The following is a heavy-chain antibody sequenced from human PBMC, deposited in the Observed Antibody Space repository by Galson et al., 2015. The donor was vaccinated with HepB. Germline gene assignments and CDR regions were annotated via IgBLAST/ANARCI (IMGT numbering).Heavy chain of an antibody. Sequence: SLRLSCAASGFTFSNAWTNWVRQAPGKGLEWVGRIKSKTDGGTTDYAAPVKGRFTISRDDSKNTLYLQMNSLKTEDTAVYYCTTGIQLWVFGHTITNDYCGHGTLVTAS. J-gene: IGHJ4*01. CDR1: GFTFSNAW. CDR3: TTGIQLWVFGHTITNDY. V-gene: IGHV3-15*07. D-gene: IGHD5-18*01. CDR2: IKSKTDGGTT.